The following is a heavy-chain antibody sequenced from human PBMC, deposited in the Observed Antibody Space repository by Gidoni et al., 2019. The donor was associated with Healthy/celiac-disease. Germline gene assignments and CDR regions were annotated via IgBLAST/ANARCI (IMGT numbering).Heavy chain of an antibody. CDR2: ISGSGGST. J-gene: IGHJ4*02. D-gene: IGHD3-22*01. Sequence: EVQLLESGGGLVQPGGSLRLSCAASGFTFSSYAMSWVRQAPGKGLEWVSAISGSGGSTYYADSVKGRFTISRDNSKNTLYLQMNSLRAEDTAVYYCANAHDSSGYPGDYWGQGTLVTVSS. CDR3: ANAHDSSGYPGDY. CDR1: GFTFSSYA. V-gene: IGHV3-23*01.